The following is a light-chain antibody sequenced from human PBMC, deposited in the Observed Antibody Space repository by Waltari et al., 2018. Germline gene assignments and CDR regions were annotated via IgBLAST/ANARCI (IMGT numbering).Light chain of an antibody. J-gene: IGLJ3*02. CDR1: SLRSNY. V-gene: IGLV3-19*01. CDR3: NSRDSSGNLL. CDR2: GKN. Sequence: SSELTQDSAVSVALGQTVRITCQGDSLRSNYASWYQQKPGQAPVLVISGKNNRPSGIPDRFSGSSSGNTASLTITGAQAEDEADYYCNSRDSSGNLLFGGGTKLTVL.